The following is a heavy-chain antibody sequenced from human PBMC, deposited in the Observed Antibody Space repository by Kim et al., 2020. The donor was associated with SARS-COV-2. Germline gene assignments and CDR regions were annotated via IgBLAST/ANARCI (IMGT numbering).Heavy chain of an antibody. J-gene: IGHJ4*02. V-gene: IGHV4-34*01. CDR1: GGSFSGYY. Sequence: SETLSLTCAVYGGSFSGYYWSWIRQPPGKGLEWIGEINHSGSTNYNPSLKSRVTISVDTSKNQFSLKLSSVTAADTAVYYCARGSSSWTRLFDYWGQGTLVTVSS. D-gene: IGHD6-13*01. CDR3: ARGSSSWTRLFDY. CDR2: INHSGST.